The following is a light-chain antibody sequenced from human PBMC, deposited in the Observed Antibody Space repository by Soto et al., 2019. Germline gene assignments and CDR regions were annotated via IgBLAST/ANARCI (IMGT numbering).Light chain of an antibody. J-gene: IGKJ4*01. V-gene: IGKV3-11*01. CDR1: QSVSSY. CDR3: QQRSDCPLT. Sequence: EIVLTQSAAILSLSPGERATLSCRASQSVSSYLAWYQQKPGQAPRLLIYDASNRATGIPARFSGSGSGTDFTLTISSLEPEDFAVYYCQQRSDCPLTFGGGTKVEIK. CDR2: DAS.